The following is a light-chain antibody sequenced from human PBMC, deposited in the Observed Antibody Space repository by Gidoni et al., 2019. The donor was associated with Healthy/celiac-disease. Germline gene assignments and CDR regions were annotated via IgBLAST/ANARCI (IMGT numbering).Light chain of an antibody. CDR2: AAS. Sequence: DIQMTQSPSSLSASVGDRVTITCRASQSISSYLNLYQQKPVKAPKLLIYAASSLQSGVPSRFVGSGSGTDFTRTISSLQPEDFATYYCQQSYSTPPLTFGGGTKVEIK. J-gene: IGKJ4*01. CDR1: QSISSY. CDR3: QQSYSTPPLT. V-gene: IGKV1-39*01.